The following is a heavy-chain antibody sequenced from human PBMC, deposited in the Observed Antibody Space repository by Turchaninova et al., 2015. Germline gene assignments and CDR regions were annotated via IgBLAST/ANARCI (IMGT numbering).Heavy chain of an antibody. J-gene: IGHJ4*02. CDR3: ARPETGWAPFHY. CDR1: GFTFRNYG. Sequence: EVQLVESGGGLVQPGESLRLSCSASGFTFRNYGMNWVRPVPGEGVGWVSAISVSGGSEYYGDAVKGRFTISRENSKSTLYLQMDSLKVDDTAVYYCARPETGWAPFHYWGQGTLVTVSS. D-gene: IGHD6-19*01. V-gene: IGHV3-23*04. CDR2: ISVSGGSE.